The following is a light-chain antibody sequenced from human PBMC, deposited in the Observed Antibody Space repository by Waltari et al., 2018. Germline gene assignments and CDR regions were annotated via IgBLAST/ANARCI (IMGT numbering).Light chain of an antibody. CDR2: DVN. J-gene: IGLJ2*01. CDR1: SSDVGGYNY. V-gene: IGLV2-14*03. CDR3: TSFTSSSTIV. Sequence: QSALTQPASVSGSPGQSITISCTGSSSDVGGYNYVSWYQQHPGKAPKLRISDVNKRPSGVSNRFSGSKSDNTASLTISGLQAEDEAHYYCTSFTSSSTIVFGGGTKLTVL.